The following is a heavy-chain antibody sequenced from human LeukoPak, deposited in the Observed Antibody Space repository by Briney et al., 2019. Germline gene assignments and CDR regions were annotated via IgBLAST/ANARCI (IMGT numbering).Heavy chain of an antibody. J-gene: IGHJ5*02. CDR2: INHSGST. Sequence: SETLSLTCAVYGGSFSGYYWSWIRQPPGKGLEWIGEINHSGSTNYNPSLKSRVTMSVNTSKNQFSLKLSSVTAADTAVYYCARASSYGGNGVNWFDPWGQGTLLTVSS. V-gene: IGHV4-34*01. CDR1: GGSFSGYY. D-gene: IGHD4-23*01. CDR3: ARASSYGGNGVNWFDP.